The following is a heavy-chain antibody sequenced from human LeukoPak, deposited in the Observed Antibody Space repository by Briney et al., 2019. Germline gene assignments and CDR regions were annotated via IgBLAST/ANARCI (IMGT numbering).Heavy chain of an antibody. CDR2: ISSSSSTM. CDR1: GFTFSSYS. J-gene: IGHJ3*02. CDR3: ARDGDTTIVNFAFDI. Sequence: GGSLRLSCVASGFTFSSYSMNWVRQAPGKGLEWVSYISSSSSTMYYADSVEGRSTISRDNAKNSLHLQLNSLRDEDTAVYYCARDGDTTIVNFAFDIWGQGTMVTVSS. V-gene: IGHV3-48*02. D-gene: IGHD3-16*02.